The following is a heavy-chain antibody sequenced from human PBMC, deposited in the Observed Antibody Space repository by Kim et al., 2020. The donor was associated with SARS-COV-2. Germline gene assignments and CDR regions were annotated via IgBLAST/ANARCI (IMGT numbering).Heavy chain of an antibody. Sequence: SETLSLTCAVYGGSFSGYYWSWIRQPPGKGLEWIGEINHSGSTNYNPSLKSRVTISVDTSKNQFSLKLSSVTAADTAVYYCARGSVNFAMVRGAPGAQGPLYGYWGQGTLVTVSS. CDR3: ARGSVNFAMVRGAPGAQGPLYGY. CDR2: INHSGST. CDR1: GGSFSGYY. D-gene: IGHD3-10*01. V-gene: IGHV4-34*01. J-gene: IGHJ4*02.